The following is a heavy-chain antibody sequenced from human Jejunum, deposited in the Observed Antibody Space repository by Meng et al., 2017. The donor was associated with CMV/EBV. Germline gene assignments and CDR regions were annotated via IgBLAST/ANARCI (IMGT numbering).Heavy chain of an antibody. CDR3: ARRNFPGRLWLGEFFDY. D-gene: IGHD3-10*01. CDR1: ITISNCF. CDR2: VFYSGTT. Sequence: ITISNCFWDWIRQPPGKGLEWIGTVFYSGTTYYNPSLMSRVTISGDTSKNQMSLKLTSVTAADTAVYYCARRNFPGRLWLGEFFDYWGQG. J-gene: IGHJ4*02. V-gene: IGHV4-39*01.